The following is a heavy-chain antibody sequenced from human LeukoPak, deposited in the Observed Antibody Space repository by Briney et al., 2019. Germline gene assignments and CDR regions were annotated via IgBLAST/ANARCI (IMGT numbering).Heavy chain of an antibody. J-gene: IGHJ2*01. CDR2: IIPIFGAA. D-gene: IGHD3-10*01. CDR1: GGTFSSYA. Sequence: SLKVSCKASGGTFSSYAISWVRPATGQGLEWMGGIIPIFGAANYAQKFQGSVTTSADESPSTAYMGLSSLRSADTRLFYCGRGHLRGDGPAWYFDLWGRGTLVTVSS. V-gene: IGHV1-69*01. CDR3: GRGHLRGDGPAWYFDL.